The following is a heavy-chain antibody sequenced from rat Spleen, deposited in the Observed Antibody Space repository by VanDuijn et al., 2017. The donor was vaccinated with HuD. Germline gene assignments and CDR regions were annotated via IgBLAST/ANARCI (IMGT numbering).Heavy chain of an antibody. Sequence: EVQLVESGGGLVQPGRSLKLSCAASGFTFSDYYMAWVRQAPTKGLEWVASISYDGGSTYYRDSVKGRVTISRDNAKSTLFLQMNSLQTEDTAIYFCTRDPITTRDYFDYWGQGVMVTVSS. J-gene: IGHJ2*01. CDR3: TRDPITTRDYFDY. D-gene: IGHD1-1*01. CDR2: ISYDGGST. CDR1: GFTFSDYY. V-gene: IGHV5-20*01.